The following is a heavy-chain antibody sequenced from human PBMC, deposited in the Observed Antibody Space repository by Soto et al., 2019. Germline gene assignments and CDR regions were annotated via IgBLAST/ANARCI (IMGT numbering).Heavy chain of an antibody. CDR1: GFTFSNFA. J-gene: IGHJ4*02. CDR2: ISGNGGTK. D-gene: IGHD3-22*01. Sequence: GGSLRLSCAASGFTFSNFAMSWVRQAAGKGLEWVSAISGNGGTKHYADSVKSRFTISRDNSKNTLYLQMNSLKVEDTAIYYCATGLDYDRSGYSRYWGQGTLVTVSS. CDR3: ATGLDYDRSGYSRY. V-gene: IGHV3-23*01.